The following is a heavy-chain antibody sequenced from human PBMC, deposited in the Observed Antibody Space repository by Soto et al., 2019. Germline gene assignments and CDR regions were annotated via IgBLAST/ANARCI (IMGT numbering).Heavy chain of an antibody. CDR1: GGTFSSYA. CDR3: AAPGGSSSSPHYYYGMDV. CDR2: LIPIFGTA. J-gene: IGHJ6*02. D-gene: IGHD6-6*01. Sequence: QVQLVQSGAAVKKPGSSVKVSCKASGGTFSSYAISWVRLAPGQGLEWMGGLIPIFGTANYAQKFQGRVTITADESTSTAYMELSSLRSEDTAVYYCAAPGGSSSSPHYYYGMDVWGQGTTVTVSS. V-gene: IGHV1-69*01.